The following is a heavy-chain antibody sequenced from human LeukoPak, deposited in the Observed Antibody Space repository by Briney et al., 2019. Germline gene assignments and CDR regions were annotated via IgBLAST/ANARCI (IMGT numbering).Heavy chain of an antibody. CDR3: AGHARGLYLVH. CDR2: INSLSPRGT. V-gene: IGHV3-11*01. D-gene: IGHD2-15*01. CDR1: GFSFSDYY. J-gene: IGHJ4*02. Sequence: PGGSLRLSCAASGFSFSDYYMSWIRQAPGKGLEWVSLINSLSPRGTSYGDSVKGRFTTSRDDAANSLFLQMNSLKIEDTAIYYCAGHARGLYLVHWGQGILVTVST.